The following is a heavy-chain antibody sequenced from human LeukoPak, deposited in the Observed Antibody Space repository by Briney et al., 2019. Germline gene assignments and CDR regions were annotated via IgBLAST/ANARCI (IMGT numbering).Heavy chain of an antibody. D-gene: IGHD1-26*01. CDR3: TRDGGSFSMRYFDP. CDR1: GDSVSSNSAA. CDR2: TYYRSKWYN. Sequence: SQTLSLTCAISGDSVSSNSAAWNWNRQSPSRGLEWLGRTYYRSKWYNDYAVSVKSRITINPDTSKNQSSLQLNSVTPEDTAVYYCTRDGGSFSMRYFDPWGQGTLVTVSS. V-gene: IGHV6-1*01. J-gene: IGHJ5*02.